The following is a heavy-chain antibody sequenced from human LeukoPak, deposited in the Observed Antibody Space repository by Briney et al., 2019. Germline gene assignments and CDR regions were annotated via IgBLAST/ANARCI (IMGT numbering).Heavy chain of an antibody. D-gene: IGHD2-2*01. CDR2: IKSKTDGGTT. J-gene: IGHJ4*02. Sequence: PGGSLRLSCAASGFTFSNAWMSWVRQAPGKGLEWVGRIKSKTDGGTTDYAAPVKGRFTISRDDSKNTLYLQMNSLKTEDTAVYYCTTGGLVVVPAAPFDYWGQGTLVTVSS. CDR1: GFTFSNAW. CDR3: TTGGLVVVPAAPFDY. V-gene: IGHV3-15*01.